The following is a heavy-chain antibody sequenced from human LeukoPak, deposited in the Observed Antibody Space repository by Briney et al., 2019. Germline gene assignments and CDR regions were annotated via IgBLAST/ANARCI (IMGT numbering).Heavy chain of an antibody. D-gene: IGHD3-22*01. CDR3: AKDSSAYYCAFDI. CDR2: ISYGGSNK. V-gene: IGHV3-30*18. CDR1: GFTFCSYG. Sequence: GGSLRLSCAASGFTFCSYGMHGVPQAPGKGLEWGAVISYGGSNKYYGDTVKGRFTISRDNSKNTLYLQMNSLSPEDTAVYYCAKDSSAYYCAFDIWGQGTIVTVSS. J-gene: IGHJ3*02.